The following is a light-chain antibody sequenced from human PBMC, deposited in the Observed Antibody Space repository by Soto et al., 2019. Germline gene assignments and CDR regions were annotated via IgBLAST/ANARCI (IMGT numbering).Light chain of an antibody. CDR2: EVS. V-gene: IGLV2-14*01. CDR3: SEYTSSSTPYV. Sequence: QSVLTQPASVSGSPGQSITISCTGTSSDVGGYNYVSWYQQHPGKAPKLMIYEVSNRPSGVSNRFSGSKSGNTASLTISGLQAEDAADYYCSEYTSSSTPYVFGTGTKLTVL. J-gene: IGLJ1*01. CDR1: SSDVGGYNY.